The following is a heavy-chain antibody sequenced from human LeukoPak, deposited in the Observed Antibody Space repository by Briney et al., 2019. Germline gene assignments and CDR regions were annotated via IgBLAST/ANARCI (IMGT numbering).Heavy chain of an antibody. J-gene: IGHJ6*03. D-gene: IGHD6-25*01. CDR1: GGSISSGSYY. V-gene: IGHV4-61*02. CDR3: ARVSWIAAAGYYYYMDV. CDR2: IYTSGST. Sequence: PSETLSLTCTVSGGSISSGSYYWSWIRQPAGKGLEWIGRIYTSGSTNYNPSLKSRVTISVDTSKNQFSLKLSSVTAADTAVYYCARVSWIAAAGYYYYMDVWGKGTTVTVSS.